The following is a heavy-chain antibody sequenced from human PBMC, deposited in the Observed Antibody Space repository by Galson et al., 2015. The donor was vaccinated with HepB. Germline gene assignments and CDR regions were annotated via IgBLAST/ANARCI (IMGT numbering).Heavy chain of an antibody. V-gene: IGHV7-4-1*02. D-gene: IGHD3-22*01. J-gene: IGHJ6*02. CDR1: GYTFTSYA. Sequence: SVKVSCKASGYTFTSYAMNWVRQAPGQGLEWMGWINTNTGNPTYAQGFTGRFVFSLDTSVSTAYLQISSLKAEDTAVYYCARGRSHYYDSSGYSPEPRVLWYYYGMDVWGQGTTVTVSS. CDR2: INTNTGNP. CDR3: ARGRSHYYDSSGYSPEPRVLWYYYGMDV.